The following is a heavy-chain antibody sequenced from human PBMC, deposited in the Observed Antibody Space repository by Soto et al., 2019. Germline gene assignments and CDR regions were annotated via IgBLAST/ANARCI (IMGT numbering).Heavy chain of an antibody. D-gene: IGHD2-2*01. CDR3: ARGRFSTDDESDTFDP. V-gene: IGHV4-39*02. CDR1: GGSISSPTYY. Sequence: QVPLQEPGPGLVKPSETLSLTCSVSGGSISSPTYYWGWVRRAPGGGPEWIGNIFYNGRTDYNPSLPSRVTISVDTSRNQFSLRLASVTAADTAVYYRARGRFSTDDESDTFDPWGHGTLDTVS. J-gene: IGHJ5*02. CDR2: IFYNGRT.